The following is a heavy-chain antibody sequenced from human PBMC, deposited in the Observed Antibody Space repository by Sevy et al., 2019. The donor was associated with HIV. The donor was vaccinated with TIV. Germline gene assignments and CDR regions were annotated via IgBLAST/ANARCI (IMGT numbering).Heavy chain of an antibody. CDR2: IGTPADT. CDR3: VRGLQTHCDRTACPLDY. V-gene: IGHV3-13*01. J-gene: IGHJ4*02. D-gene: IGHD2-21*02. CDR1: GFTFGGSD. Sequence: GGSLRLSCAASGFTFGGSDMHWVRQVKGKGLEWISSIGTPADTFYADSVKGRFTISRDNAQSYLYLHMSSLKVGDTALYFCVRGLQTHCDRTACPLDYWDQGTLVTVSS.